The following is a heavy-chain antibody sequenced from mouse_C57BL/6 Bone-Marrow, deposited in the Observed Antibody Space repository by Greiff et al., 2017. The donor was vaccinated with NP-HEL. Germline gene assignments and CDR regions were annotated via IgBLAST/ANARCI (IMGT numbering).Heavy chain of an antibody. CDR3: ARRGTTVVDWFAD. J-gene: IGHJ3*01. CDR1: GYTFTDYN. D-gene: IGHD1-1*01. V-gene: IGHV1-18*01. Sequence: EVQLQQSGPELVKPGASVKIPCKASGYTFTDYNMDWVKQSHGKSLEWIGDINPNNGGTIYNQKFKGKATLTVDKSSSTAYMELRSLTSEDTAVYYCARRGTTVVDWFADWGQGTLVTVSA. CDR2: INPNNGGT.